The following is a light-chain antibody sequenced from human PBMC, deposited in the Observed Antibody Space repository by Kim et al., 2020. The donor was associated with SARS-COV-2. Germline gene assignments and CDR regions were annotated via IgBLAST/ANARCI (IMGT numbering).Light chain of an antibody. CDR3: SSSTATTPL. J-gene: IGLJ2*01. V-gene: IGLV2-14*01. Sequence: QSALTQPASVSGSPGQSIIISCTGTSSDVGGYNYVSWYQQHPGKAPKLMIYEVSNRPSGVSNRFSVSQSGNTASLTISGLQAEDEADYYCSSSTATTPLFGGGTQVTVL. CDR1: SSDVGGYNY. CDR2: EVS.